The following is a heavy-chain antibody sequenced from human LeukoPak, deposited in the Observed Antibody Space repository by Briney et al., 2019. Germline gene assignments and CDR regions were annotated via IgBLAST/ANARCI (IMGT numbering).Heavy chain of an antibody. CDR3: ARDLVVVVAATRPGDYYYGMDV. V-gene: IGHV1-46*01. Sequence: ASVKVSCKASGGTFSSYAISWVRQAPGQGLEWMGIINPSGGSTSYAQKFQGRVTMTRDTSTSTVYMELSSLRSEDTAVYYCARDLVVVVAATRPGDYYYGMDVWGQGTTVTVSS. CDR1: GGTFSSYA. D-gene: IGHD2-15*01. J-gene: IGHJ6*02. CDR2: INPSGGST.